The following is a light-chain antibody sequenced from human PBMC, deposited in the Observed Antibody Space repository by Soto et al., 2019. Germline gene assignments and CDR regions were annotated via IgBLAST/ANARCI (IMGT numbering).Light chain of an antibody. CDR3: AAWDDSLSVYV. Sequence: QSALTQPPSASGTPGQTVTTSCSGSSSNIGSNYVYWYQQLPGTAPKLLIYRNNQRPSGVPDRFSGSKSGTSASLAISGLRSEDEADYYCAAWDDSLSVYVFGTGTKVTVL. CDR2: RNN. V-gene: IGLV1-47*01. J-gene: IGLJ1*01. CDR1: SSNIGSNY.